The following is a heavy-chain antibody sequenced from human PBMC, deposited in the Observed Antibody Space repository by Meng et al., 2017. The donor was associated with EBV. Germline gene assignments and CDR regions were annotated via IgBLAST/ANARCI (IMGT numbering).Heavy chain of an antibody. Sequence: HVQVQQSGGGGEKPGSSVKVSRRTSGGTFRSDVVWGVPQAPGQGLEWMGGLIPMSGAPHYAQKFQDRVTIIADESTSTHSMELNNLRFEDTAMYYCASESGRGFTPDYWGQGTLVTVSS. D-gene: IGHD3-10*01. CDR2: LIPMSGAP. CDR1: GGTFRSDV. V-gene: IGHV1-69*01. CDR3: ASESGRGFTPDY. J-gene: IGHJ4*02.